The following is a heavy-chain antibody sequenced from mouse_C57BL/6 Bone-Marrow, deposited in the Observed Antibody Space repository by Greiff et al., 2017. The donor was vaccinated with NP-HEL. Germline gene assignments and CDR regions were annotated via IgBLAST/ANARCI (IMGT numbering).Heavy chain of an antibody. V-gene: IGHV5-4*03. Sequence: EVKVVESGGGLVKPGGSLKLSCAASGFTFSSYAMSWVRQTPEKRLEWVATISDGGSYTYYPDNVKGRFTISRDNAKNNLYLQMSHLKSEDTAMYYCARVGYDGGFAYWGQGTLVTVSA. CDR1: GFTFSSYA. CDR2: ISDGGSYT. J-gene: IGHJ3*01. CDR3: ARVGYDGGFAY. D-gene: IGHD2-2*01.